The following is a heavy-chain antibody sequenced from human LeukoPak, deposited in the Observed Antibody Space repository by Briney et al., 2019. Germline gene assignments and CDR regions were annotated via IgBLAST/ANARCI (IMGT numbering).Heavy chain of an antibody. CDR1: GFTFSSYE. CDR2: ISSGAATK. J-gene: IGHJ4*02. V-gene: IGHV3-48*03. D-gene: IGHD6-13*01. CDR3: ARVGVLSSSWLVY. Sequence: GSLRLSCAGSGFTFSSYEMNWVRQAPGKGLEWVSSISSGAATKYYADSVKGRFTISRDNAKNSLDLQMNSLRAEDTAVYYCARVGVLSSSWLVYWGQGTLVTVSS.